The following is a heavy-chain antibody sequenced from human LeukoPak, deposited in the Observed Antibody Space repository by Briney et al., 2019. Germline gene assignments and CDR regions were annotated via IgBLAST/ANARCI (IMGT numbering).Heavy chain of an antibody. D-gene: IGHD2-21*01. CDR3: AKLCQAGGHSQDPYYGMDV. J-gene: IGHJ6*02. CDR1: GFTFDDYA. CDR2: ISWNSGSI. Sequence: GGSLRLSCAASGFTFDDYAMHWVRQAPGKGLEWVSGISWNSGSIGYADSVKGRFTISRDNAKNSLYLQMNSLRAEDTALYYCAKLCQAGGHSQDPYYGMDVWGQGTTVTVSS. V-gene: IGHV3-9*01.